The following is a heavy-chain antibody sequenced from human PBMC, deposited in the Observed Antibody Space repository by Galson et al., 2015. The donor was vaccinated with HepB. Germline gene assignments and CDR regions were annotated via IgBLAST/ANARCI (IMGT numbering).Heavy chain of an antibody. J-gene: IGHJ5*01. CDR3: AKGYGLFDS. CDR2: ISGNGDST. CDR1: GFAFDTHA. D-gene: IGHD5-18*01. Sequence: LRLSCAASGFAFDTHAMSWVRQAPGRGLEWISGISGNGDSTFYADSVKGRFTVPRDNSNNMLYLQMNSLRAEDAGLYFCAKGYGLFDSWGQGILVTVSS. V-gene: IGHV3-23*01.